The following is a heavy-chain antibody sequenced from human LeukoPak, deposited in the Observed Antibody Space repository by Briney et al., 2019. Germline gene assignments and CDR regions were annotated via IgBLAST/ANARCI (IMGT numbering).Heavy chain of an antibody. Sequence: PGGSLRLSCAASGFTFSSYAMAWVRQAPGKGLEWVSAISGTSDTTYYADSVKGRFTVSRDNSKNTLYLQMNSLRVEDTAVYFCARGVYAFDVWGQGTMVTVSS. J-gene: IGHJ3*01. CDR1: GFTFSSYA. D-gene: IGHD6-6*01. CDR3: ARGVYAFDV. V-gene: IGHV3-23*01. CDR2: ISGTSDTT.